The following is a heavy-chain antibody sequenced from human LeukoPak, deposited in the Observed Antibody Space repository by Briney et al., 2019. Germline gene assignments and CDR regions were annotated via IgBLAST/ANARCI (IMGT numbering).Heavy chain of an antibody. CDR1: GFTFSSYA. CDR2: ISGSGGST. Sequence: PGGSLRLSCAASGFTFSSYAMSWVRQAPGKGLEWVSAISGSGGSTYYADSVKGRFTISGDNSKNTLYLQMNSLRAEDTAVYYCAKDRSDIVVVPATGFDPWGQGTLVTVSS. J-gene: IGHJ5*02. CDR3: AKDRSDIVVVPATGFDP. D-gene: IGHD2-2*01. V-gene: IGHV3-23*01.